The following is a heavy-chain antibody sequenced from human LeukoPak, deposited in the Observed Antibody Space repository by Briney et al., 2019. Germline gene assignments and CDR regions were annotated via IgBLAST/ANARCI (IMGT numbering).Heavy chain of an antibody. CDR1: GFTFGSYA. J-gene: IGHJ4*02. Sequence: PGGSLRLSCVGSGFTFGSYAMHWVRQAPGKGLEYVSTISHNGVGTYYANSVKDRFTISRDNSKNTLYLQMGSLRAEDLAVYYCAREIYGDSDTYYFDYWGQGTLVTVSS. CDR3: AREIYGDSDTYYFDY. CDR2: ISHNGVGT. V-gene: IGHV3-64*01. D-gene: IGHD4-17*01.